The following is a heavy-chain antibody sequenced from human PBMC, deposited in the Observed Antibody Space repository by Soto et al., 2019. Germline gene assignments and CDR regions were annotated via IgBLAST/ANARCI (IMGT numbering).Heavy chain of an antibody. J-gene: IGHJ4*02. CDR1: GGSISSGGYY. V-gene: IGHV4-31*03. Sequence: QVQLQESGPGLVKPSQTLSLTCTVSGGSISSGGYYWSWIRHHPGKGLEWIGDIYYSGSTYYNPSLNSRVTISVATSKNQFSLKLSSVTAAYTAWYYCARGQPHDYWGQGTLVNVSS. CDR2: IYYSGST. CDR3: ARGQPHDY.